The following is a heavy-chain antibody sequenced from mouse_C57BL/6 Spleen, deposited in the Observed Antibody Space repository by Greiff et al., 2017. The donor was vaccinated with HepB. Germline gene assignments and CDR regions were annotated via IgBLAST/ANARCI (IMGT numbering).Heavy chain of an antibody. CDR2: IDPSDSET. CDR3: ARFTTPYAMDY. Sequence: VQLQQSGAELVRPGSSVKLSCKASGYTFTSYWMHWVKQRPIQGLEWIGNIDPSDSETHYNQKFKDKATLTVDKSSSTAYMQLSSLTSEDSAVYYCARFTTPYAMDYWGQGTSVTVSS. V-gene: IGHV1-52*01. CDR1: GYTFTSYW. J-gene: IGHJ4*01. D-gene: IGHD1-1*01.